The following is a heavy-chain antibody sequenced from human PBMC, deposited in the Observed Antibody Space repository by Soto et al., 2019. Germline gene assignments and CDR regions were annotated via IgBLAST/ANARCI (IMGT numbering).Heavy chain of an antibody. CDR3: ARDRPPPDY. Sequence: QVQLVQSGAEVKKPGASVKVSCKASGYTFASYAISWMRQAPGQGLEWMGWISAYNGNTNYAQKLQGRVTMTTDTSTRTAYRELRSLGADDTAVDYCARDRPPPDYGGQGTLVTVSS. V-gene: IGHV1-18*01. CDR1: GYTFASYA. CDR2: ISAYNGNT. J-gene: IGHJ4*02.